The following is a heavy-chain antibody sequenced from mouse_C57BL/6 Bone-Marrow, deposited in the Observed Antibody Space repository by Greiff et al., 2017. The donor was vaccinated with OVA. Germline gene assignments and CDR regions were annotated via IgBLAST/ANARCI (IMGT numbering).Heavy chain of an antibody. D-gene: IGHD2-3*01. Sequence: EVQLVESGGDLVKPGGSLKLSCAASGFTFSSYGMSWVRQTPDKRLEWVATISSGGSYTYYQDSVKGRFTISRDNAKNTLYLQMSSLKSEDTAMYYCARSMIFDYWGQGTTLTVSS. CDR3: ARSMIFDY. J-gene: IGHJ2*01. CDR2: ISSGGSYT. V-gene: IGHV5-6*01. CDR1: GFTFSSYG.